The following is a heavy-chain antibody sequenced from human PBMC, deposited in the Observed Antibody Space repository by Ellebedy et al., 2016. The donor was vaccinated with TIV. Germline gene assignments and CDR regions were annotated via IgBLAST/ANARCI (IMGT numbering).Heavy chain of an antibody. D-gene: IGHD3-10*01. CDR2: ISVYNGNT. CDR1: GYTFTSYG. J-gene: IGHJ4*02. V-gene: IGHV1-18*01. Sequence: AASVKVSCKASGYTFTSYGISWVRQAPGQGLEWMGWISVYNGNTNYAQKLQGRVTMTTDTSTSTAYMELRSLRAEDTAVYYCARDRASHPNYWGQGTLVTVSS. CDR3: ARDRASHPNY.